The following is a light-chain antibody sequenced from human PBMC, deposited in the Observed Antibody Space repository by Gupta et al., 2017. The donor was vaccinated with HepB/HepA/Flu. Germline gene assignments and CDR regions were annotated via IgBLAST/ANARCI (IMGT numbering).Light chain of an antibody. CDR2: KKD. J-gene: IGLJ3*02. CDR1: SSNLGSDY. CDR3: SEWDDRLSGGV. V-gene: IGLV1-47*01. Sequence: QSVLTQPPSASGTPGQGVTISCSGGSSNLGSDYAYWYQVVPGTAPKRLSDKKDQRPSGVPDRFSGSKAGISASLDISGLRSEDEAEDYCSEWDDRLSGGVFGGGTKLTVL.